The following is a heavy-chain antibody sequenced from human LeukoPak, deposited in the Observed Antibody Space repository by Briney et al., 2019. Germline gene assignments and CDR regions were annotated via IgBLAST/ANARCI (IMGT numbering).Heavy chain of an antibody. V-gene: IGHV1-18*01. CDR2: ISAYNGNT. CDR1: GYTFTSYG. J-gene: IGHJ5*02. Sequence: GASVKVSCKASGYTFTSYGISWVRQAPGQGLEWMGWISAYNGNTNYAQKLQGRVTMTTDTSTSTAYMELRSLRSDDTAVYYCARDTPIVVVPAAIIIKNWFDPWGQGTLVTVSS. D-gene: IGHD2-2*01. CDR3: ARDTPIVVVPAAIIIKNWFDP.